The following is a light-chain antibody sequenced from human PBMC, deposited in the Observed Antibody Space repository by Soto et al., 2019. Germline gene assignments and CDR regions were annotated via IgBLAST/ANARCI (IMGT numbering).Light chain of an antibody. J-gene: IGLJ1*01. V-gene: IGLV2-14*03. CDR1: SSDVGGYNY. CDR3: SSYRSGSPLYV. CDR2: DVG. Sequence: QSALTQPASVSGSPGQSITISCTGTSSDVGGYNYVSWYQHHPGKAPKLMLYDVGNRPSGVSNRFSGSKSGNTASLTISGLQAEDEADYYCSSYRSGSPLYVFGTGTKLTVL.